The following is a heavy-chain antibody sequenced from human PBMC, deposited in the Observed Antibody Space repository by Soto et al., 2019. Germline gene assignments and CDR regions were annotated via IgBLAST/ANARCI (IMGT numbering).Heavy chain of an antibody. CDR3: AKGGAQLLHYNWFDP. CDR1: GYTFTSYG. Sequence: SVKVSCKASGYTFTSYGISWVRQAPGQGLEWMGGVIPVYEIVNYAQKFQGRVTITADESTNTAYMELSSLRFDDTAVYYCAKGGAQLLHYNWFDPWGQGTLVTVSS. J-gene: IGHJ5*02. CDR2: VIPVYEIV. V-gene: IGHV1-69*13. D-gene: IGHD2-2*01.